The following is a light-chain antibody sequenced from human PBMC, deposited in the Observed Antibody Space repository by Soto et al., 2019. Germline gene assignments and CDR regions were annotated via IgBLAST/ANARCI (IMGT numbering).Light chain of an antibody. CDR2: GAS. Sequence: EIVMTQSPATLYVSPGERATLSCRASQSVSSNLAWYQQIPGQAPRLLIYGASTRATGIPARFSGSGSGTEFTLTISSLQSEDFAVYYCQQYNNWPPWTFGQGTKVDIK. CDR1: QSVSSN. CDR3: QQYNNWPPWT. J-gene: IGKJ1*01. V-gene: IGKV3-15*01.